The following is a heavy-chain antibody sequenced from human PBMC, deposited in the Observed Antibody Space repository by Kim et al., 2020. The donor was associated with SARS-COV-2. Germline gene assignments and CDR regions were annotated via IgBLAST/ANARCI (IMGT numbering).Heavy chain of an antibody. CDR2: ISYDGSNK. CDR3: ARGDCSGGSCYFLLPYYYYYYGMDV. J-gene: IGHJ6*02. V-gene: IGHV3-30*04. CDR1: GFTFSSYA. D-gene: IGHD2-15*01. Sequence: GGSLRLSCAASGFTFSSYAMHWVRQAPGKGLEWVAVISYDGSNKYYADSVKGRFTISRDNSKNTLYLQMNSLRAEDTAVYYCARGDCSGGSCYFLLPYYYYYYGMDVCGQGTTVTVSS.